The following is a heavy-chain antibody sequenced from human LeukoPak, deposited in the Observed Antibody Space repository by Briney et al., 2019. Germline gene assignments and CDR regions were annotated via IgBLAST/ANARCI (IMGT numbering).Heavy chain of an antibody. CDR2: ISSGSGGST. CDR3: ATELERFDY. V-gene: IGHV3-23*01. J-gene: IGHJ4*02. Sequence: GGSLRLSCAASGFTFSTYGMSWVRQAPGKGLVWVSGISSGSGGSTYYAYSVKGRFTISRDNSNNTLYLQMNSLRAEDTAVYYCATELERFDYWGQGTLVTVSS. D-gene: IGHD1-1*01. CDR1: GFTFSTYG.